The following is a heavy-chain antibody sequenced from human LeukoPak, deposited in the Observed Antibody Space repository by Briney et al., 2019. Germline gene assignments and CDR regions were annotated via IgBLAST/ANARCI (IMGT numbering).Heavy chain of an antibody. CDR2: IRSKANSYAT. CDR3: ARDPRIAARKPFDY. D-gene: IGHD6-6*01. CDR1: GFTFSGSA. Sequence: PGGSLRLSCAASGFTFSGSAMHWVRQASGKGLEWVGRIRSKANSYATAYAASVKGRFTISRDDSKSTAYLQMNSLKTEDTAVYYCARDPRIAARKPFDYWGQGTLVTVSS. J-gene: IGHJ4*02. V-gene: IGHV3-73*01.